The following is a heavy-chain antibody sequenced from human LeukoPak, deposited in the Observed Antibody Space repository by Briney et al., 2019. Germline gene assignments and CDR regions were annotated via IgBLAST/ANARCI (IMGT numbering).Heavy chain of an antibody. Sequence: GESLKISCKGSGYSFTSYWIGWVRQMPGKGLEWMGIIYPGDSDTRYSPSFQGQVTISADKSISTAYLQWSSLKASDTAMYYCASPRDCSSISCYLAYWGQGTLVTVSS. CDR3: ASPRDCSSISCYLAY. CDR2: IYPGDSDT. J-gene: IGHJ4*02. V-gene: IGHV5-51*01. CDR1: GYSFTSYW. D-gene: IGHD2-2*01.